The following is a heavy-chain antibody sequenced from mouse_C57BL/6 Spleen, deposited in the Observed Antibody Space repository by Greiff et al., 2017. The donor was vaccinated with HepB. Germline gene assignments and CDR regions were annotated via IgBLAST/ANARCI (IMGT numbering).Heavy chain of an antibody. Sequence: DVQLVESGPGLVKPSQSLSLTCSVTGYSITSGYYWNWIRQFPGNKLEWIGYISYDGSNNYNPSLKNRISITRDTSKNQFFLKLNSVTTEDTATYYCARGTLFDYWGQGTTLTVSS. V-gene: IGHV3-6*01. CDR3: ARGTLFDY. CDR2: ISYDGSN. CDR1: GYSITSGYY. J-gene: IGHJ2*01.